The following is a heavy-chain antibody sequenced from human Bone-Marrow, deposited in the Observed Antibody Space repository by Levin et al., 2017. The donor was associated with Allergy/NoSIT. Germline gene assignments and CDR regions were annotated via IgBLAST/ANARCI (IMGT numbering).Heavy chain of an antibody. V-gene: IGHV4-39*01. Sequence: SETLSLTCAVSGVSISSTIYFWGWIRQSPGKGLEWIGNINYSGGTYYNPSLKSRVTISLDTSKHQFSLKLTSVTAADTSVYYCARHRVSMAEPPDYWGEGTLVTVSS. CDR1: GVSISSTIYF. CDR2: INYSGGT. J-gene: IGHJ4*02. CDR3: ARHRVSMAEPPDY. D-gene: IGHD2-8*01.